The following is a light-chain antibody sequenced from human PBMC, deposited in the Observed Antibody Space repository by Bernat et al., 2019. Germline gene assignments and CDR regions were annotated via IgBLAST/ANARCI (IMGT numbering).Light chain of an antibody. CDR2: DVS. V-gene: IGLV2-14*03. CDR3: KSYISTHSQV. Sequence: QSALTQPASISGSPGQSISIFCTVTSSDIGLYKFVSWYQQHPGEAPKLLIYDVSCRPSGVASRFSGSKSGNTASLTISGLQTEDEADYYRKSYISTHSQVFGTGTKVTV. J-gene: IGLJ1*01. CDR1: SSDIGLYKF.